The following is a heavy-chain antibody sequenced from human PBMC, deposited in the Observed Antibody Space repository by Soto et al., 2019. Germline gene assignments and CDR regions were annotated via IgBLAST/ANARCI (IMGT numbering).Heavy chain of an antibody. D-gene: IGHD1-1*01. CDR2: IYPGDSDT. Sequence: WIRQHPGKGLEWMGIIYPGDSDTRYSPSFQGQVTISADKSISTAYLQWSSLKASDTAMYYCARLAGTTSFDYWGQGTLVTVSS. CDR3: ARLAGTTSFDY. V-gene: IGHV5-51*01. J-gene: IGHJ4*02.